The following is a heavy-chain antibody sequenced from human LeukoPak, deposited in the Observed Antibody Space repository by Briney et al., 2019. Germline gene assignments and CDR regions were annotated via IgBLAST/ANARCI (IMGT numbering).Heavy chain of an antibody. V-gene: IGHV4-31*03. CDR3: ARDPGGITGSSKWFDP. CDR2: IYYSGST. J-gene: IGHJ5*02. Sequence: SETLSLSCTVSGGSISSGGYYWSWIRQHPGQGLEWIGYIYYSGSTYYNPSLKSRVTISVDTSKNQFSLKLSSVTAADTAVYYCARDPGGITGSSKWFDPWGQGTLVTVSS. D-gene: IGHD1-20*01. CDR1: GGSISSGGYY.